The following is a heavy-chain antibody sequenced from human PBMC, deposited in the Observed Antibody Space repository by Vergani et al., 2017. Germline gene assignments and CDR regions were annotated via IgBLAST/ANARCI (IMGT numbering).Heavy chain of an antibody. CDR1: GYSFTSYW. V-gene: IGHV5-51*01. Sequence: EVQLVQSGAEVKKPGESLKISCKGSGYSFTSYWIGWVRQMPGKGLEWMGIIYPGDSDTRYSPSFQGQVTISADKSISTAYLQWCSLKASDTAMYYCARSSSSWSWYGGMDVWGQGTTVTVSS. CDR3: ARSSSSWSWYGGMDV. CDR2: IYPGDSDT. D-gene: IGHD6-13*01. J-gene: IGHJ6*02.